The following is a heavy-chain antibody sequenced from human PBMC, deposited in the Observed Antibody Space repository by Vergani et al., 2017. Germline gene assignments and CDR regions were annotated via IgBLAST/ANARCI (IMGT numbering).Heavy chain of an antibody. CDR1: GFTFSSYD. D-gene: IGHD3-3*01. CDR2: ISSSGSTI. Sequence: EVQLVESGGGLVQPGGSLRLSCAASGFTFSSYDMNWVRQAPGKGLEWVSYISSSGSTIYYADSVKGRFTISRDNAKNSLYLQMNSLRAEDTAVYYCARGDDCWGGYVIFDYWGQGTLVTVSS. CDR3: ARGDDCWGGYVIFDY. J-gene: IGHJ4*02. V-gene: IGHV3-48*03.